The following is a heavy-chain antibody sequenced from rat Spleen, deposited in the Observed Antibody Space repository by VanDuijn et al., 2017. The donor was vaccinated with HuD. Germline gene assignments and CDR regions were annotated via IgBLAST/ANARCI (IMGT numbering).Heavy chain of an antibody. CDR2: ISTGGANI. CDR3: ARRHYGYTDYFDY. J-gene: IGHJ2*01. D-gene: IGHD1-9*01. Sequence: EVQLVESGGGLVQPGRSLKLSCAASGFIFSDYYMAWVRQAPTRGLEWVASISTGGANIYFRDSVQGRFTISRDNAKSTLSLQMDSLRSEDTATYYCARRHYGYTDYFDYWGQGVMVTVSS. V-gene: IGHV5-25*01. CDR1: GFIFSDYY.